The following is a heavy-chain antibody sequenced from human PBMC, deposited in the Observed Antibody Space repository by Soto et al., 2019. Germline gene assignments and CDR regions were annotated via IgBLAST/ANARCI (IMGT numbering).Heavy chain of an antibody. CDR1: GGSISSYY. CDR3: AGVPRYYYDSSGYML. CDR2: IYTSGST. Sequence: ATLSLTCTVSGGSISSYYWSWIRQPAGKGLEWIGRIYTSGSTNYNPSLKSRVTMSVDTSKNQFSLKLSSVTAADTAVYYCAGVPRYYYDSSGYMLWGQGTLVTVSS. D-gene: IGHD3-22*01. V-gene: IGHV4-4*07. J-gene: IGHJ4*02.